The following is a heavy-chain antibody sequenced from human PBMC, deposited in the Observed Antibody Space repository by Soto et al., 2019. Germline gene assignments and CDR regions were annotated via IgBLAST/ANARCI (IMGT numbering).Heavy chain of an antibody. V-gene: IGHV5-51*01. CDR1: GYSFTSYW. D-gene: IGHD3-10*01. CDR2: IYPGDSDT. J-gene: IGHJ6*02. CDR3: ARDAGSRYYYYSMDV. Sequence: GESLKISCKGSGYSFTSYWIGWVRQMPGKGLEWMGIIYPGDSDTRYSPSFQGQVTISADKSISTAYLQWSSLKASDTAMYYCARDAGSRYYYYSMDVWGQGTTVTVSS.